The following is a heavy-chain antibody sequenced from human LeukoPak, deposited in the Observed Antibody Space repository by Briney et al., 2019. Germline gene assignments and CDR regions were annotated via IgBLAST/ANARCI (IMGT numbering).Heavy chain of an antibody. V-gene: IGHV3-21*01. CDR1: GLPHSHYN. D-gene: IGHD2-15*01. CDR3: ARDFICSGGRCYANDAFDI. J-gene: IGHJ3*02. Sequence: GGPLRLFCAASGLPHSHYNLHWLGQAPGKGLAGVASIRHSGSNIFYADSGRGRFTISRDNAKNSLYLQMNSLRAEDTAVYYCARDFICSGGRCYANDAFDIWGQGTMVTVS. CDR2: IRHSGSNI.